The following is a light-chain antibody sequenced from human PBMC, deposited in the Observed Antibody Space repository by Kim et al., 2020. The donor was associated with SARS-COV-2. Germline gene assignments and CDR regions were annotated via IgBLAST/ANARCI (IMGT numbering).Light chain of an antibody. CDR3: QAWDSRTVV. J-gene: IGLJ2*01. CDR1: KLGDKY. Sequence: SYELTQPPSVSVSPGQTASITCSGDKLGDKYVCWYQQKPGQSPVLVIYEENKRPSGIPERFSGSNSGNTATLTISGTQAMDEADYYCQAWDSRTVVFGGGTQLTVL. CDR2: EEN. V-gene: IGLV3-1*01.